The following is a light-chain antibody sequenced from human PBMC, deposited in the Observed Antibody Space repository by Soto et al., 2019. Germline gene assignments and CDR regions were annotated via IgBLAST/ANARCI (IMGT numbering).Light chain of an antibody. CDR2: DTS. CDR1: QSVGSY. Sequence: EVVLTQSPVTLSLSPGERATLSCRASQSVGSYVAWYQHKPGHLPRLLIYDTSNRAAGIPVRFSGSGSETDFTLTISSLEPDDFAVYYCQQRSTWPVLTFGGGTKVEVK. CDR3: QQRSTWPVLT. J-gene: IGKJ4*01. V-gene: IGKV3-11*01.